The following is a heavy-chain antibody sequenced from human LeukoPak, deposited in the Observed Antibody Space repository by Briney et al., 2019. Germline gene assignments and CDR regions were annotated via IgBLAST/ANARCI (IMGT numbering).Heavy chain of an antibody. CDR2: ISGSGGST. Sequence: GGSLRLSCAASGFTFSSYAMSWVRQAPGKGLEWVSAISGSGGSTDYADSVKGRFTISRDNSKNTLYLQMNSLRAEDAAVYYCAKFSCKAVATRGCYFDYWGQGTLVTVSS. CDR1: GFTFSSYA. D-gene: IGHD6-19*01. J-gene: IGHJ4*02. CDR3: AKFSCKAVATRGCYFDY. V-gene: IGHV3-23*01.